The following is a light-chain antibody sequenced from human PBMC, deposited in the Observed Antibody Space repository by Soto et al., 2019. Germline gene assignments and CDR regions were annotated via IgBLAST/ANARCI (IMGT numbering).Light chain of an antibody. Sequence: DIQMTRSRSTPSASVGDRVTITCRASQSISSWLAWYQQKQGKAPKIMIFDASSLENGVPSRFSGSGSGTEVTITISSLQPDDGATYDGQQTYSTPPTFGQGTKVDIK. V-gene: IGKV1-5*01. CDR2: DAS. CDR3: QQTYSTPPT. CDR1: QSISSW. J-gene: IGKJ1*01.